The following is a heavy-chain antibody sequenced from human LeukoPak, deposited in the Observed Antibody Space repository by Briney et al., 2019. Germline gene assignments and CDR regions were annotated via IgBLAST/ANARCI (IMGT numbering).Heavy chain of an antibody. CDR2: IYHSGST. D-gene: IGHD3-10*01. V-gene: IGHV4-38-2*01. J-gene: IGHJ4*02. CDR1: GYSISSGYY. Sequence: PSETLSLTCAVSGYSISSGYYWGWIRQPPGKGLEWIGGIYHSGSTYYNPSLKSRVTISVDTSKNQFSLKLSSVTAADTAVYYCARAYRGDFDYWGQGTLVTVSS. CDR3: ARAYRGDFDY.